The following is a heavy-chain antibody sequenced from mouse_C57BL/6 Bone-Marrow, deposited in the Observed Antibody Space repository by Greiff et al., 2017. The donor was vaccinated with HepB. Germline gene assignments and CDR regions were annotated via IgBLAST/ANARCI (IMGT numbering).Heavy chain of an antibody. CDR3: VRPAYYSNPFAY. D-gene: IGHD2-5*01. CDR1: GFSFNTYA. V-gene: IGHV10-1*01. Sequence: EVQGVESGGGLVQPKGSLKLSCAASGFSFNTYAMNWVRQAPGKGLEWVARIRSKSNNYATYYADSVKDRFTISRDDSESMLYLQMNNLKTEDTAMYYCVRPAYYSNPFAYWGQGTLVTVSA. CDR2: IRSKSNNYAT. J-gene: IGHJ3*01.